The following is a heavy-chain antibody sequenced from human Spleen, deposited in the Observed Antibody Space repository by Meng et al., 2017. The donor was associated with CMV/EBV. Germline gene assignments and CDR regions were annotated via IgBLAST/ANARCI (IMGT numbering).Heavy chain of an antibody. J-gene: IGHJ6*02. Sequence: GESLKISCAASGFTFSSYSMNWVRQAPGKGLEWVAFIRDDGSNKYYADSVKGRFTISRDNSKNTLYLQMNSLRAEDTAVYYCVKDQGIVVVPAATYYYGMDVWGQGTTVTVSS. V-gene: IGHV3-30*02. CDR2: IRDDGSNK. CDR3: VKDQGIVVVPAATYYYGMDV. CDR1: GFTFSSYS. D-gene: IGHD2-2*01.